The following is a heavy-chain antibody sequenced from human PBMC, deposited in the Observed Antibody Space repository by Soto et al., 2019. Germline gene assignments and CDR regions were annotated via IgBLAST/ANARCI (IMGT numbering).Heavy chain of an antibody. CDR3: ARDDFWSGYPAHSLDY. CDR2: ISAYNGNT. CDR1: GYSFTSYG. J-gene: IGHJ4*02. D-gene: IGHD3-3*01. V-gene: IGHV1-18*01. Sequence: GASVKVSCQASGYSFTSYGSSWVRQAPGQGLEWMGWISAYNGNTNYAQKLQGRVTMTTDTSTSTAYMELRSLRSDDTAVYYCARDDFWSGYPAHSLDYWGQGTLVTVSS.